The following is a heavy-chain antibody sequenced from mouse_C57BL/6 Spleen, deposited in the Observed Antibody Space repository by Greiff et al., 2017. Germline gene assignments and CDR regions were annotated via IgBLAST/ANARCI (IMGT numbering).Heavy chain of an antibody. Sequence: EVKLMESGGGLVQPGGSLKLSCAASGFTFSDYYMYWVRQTPEKRLEWVAYISNGGGSTYYPDTVKGRFTISRDNAKNTLYLQMSRLKSEDTAMYYCARQGSMDGYYGYFDVWGTGTTVTVSS. J-gene: IGHJ1*03. CDR1: GFTFSDYY. CDR3: ARQGSMDGYYGYFDV. V-gene: IGHV5-12*01. CDR2: ISNGGGST. D-gene: IGHD2-3*01.